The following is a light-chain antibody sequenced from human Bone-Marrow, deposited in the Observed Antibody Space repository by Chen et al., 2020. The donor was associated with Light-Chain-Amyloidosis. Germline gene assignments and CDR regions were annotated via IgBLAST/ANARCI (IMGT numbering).Light chain of an antibody. V-gene: IGLV2-14*01. CDR2: EVT. CDR3: SSYTITNTLV. J-gene: IGLJ1*01. Sequence: QSALTQPASVSVSPGQSITISCTGTSNAVGGDNHFSWYQQHPDKAPKLMIYEVTNRPSWVPDRFSGSKTDNTASLTIAGLQTEDEADYFCSSYTITNTLVFGSGTRVTVL. CDR1: SNAVGGDNH.